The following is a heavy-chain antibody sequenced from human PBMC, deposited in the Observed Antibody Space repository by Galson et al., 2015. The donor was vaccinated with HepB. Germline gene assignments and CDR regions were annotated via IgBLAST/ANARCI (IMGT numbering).Heavy chain of an antibody. D-gene: IGHD2-8*02. Sequence: SVKVSCKASGYTFTDYYLHWVRQAPGQGPEWMGIVNPFGGSATYAQKFQGRVTMTRDTSTSTVYMELSSLRSGDTAVYYCARDPSGGTGSYFDYWGQGTRVTVSS. CDR1: GYTFTDYY. CDR3: ARDPSGGTGSYFDY. CDR2: VNPFGGSA. J-gene: IGHJ4*02. V-gene: IGHV1-46*01.